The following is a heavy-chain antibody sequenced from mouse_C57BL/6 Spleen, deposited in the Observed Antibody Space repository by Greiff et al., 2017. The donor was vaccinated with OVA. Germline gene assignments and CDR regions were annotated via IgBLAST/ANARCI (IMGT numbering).Heavy chain of an antibody. CDR1: GYTFTSYW. CDR3: AREGDGSSYYFDY. J-gene: IGHJ2*01. CDR2: IDPSDSET. V-gene: IGHV1-52*01. Sequence: VQLQQPGAELVRPGSSVKLSCKASGYTFTSYWMHWVKQRPIQGLEWIGNIDPSDSETHYNQKFKDKATLTVDKSSSTAYMQLSSLTSEDSAVYYCAREGDGSSYYFDYWGQGTTLTVSS. D-gene: IGHD1-1*01.